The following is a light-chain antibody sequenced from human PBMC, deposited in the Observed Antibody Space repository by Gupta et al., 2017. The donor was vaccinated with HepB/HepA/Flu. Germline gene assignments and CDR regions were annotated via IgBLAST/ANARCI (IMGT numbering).Light chain of an antibody. CDR3: QQTYSAPFT. V-gene: IGKV1-39*01. Sequence: DIQMTQSPSSLSASVGDTVTITCRASQGIGNFLNWYQHKPGKVPELLIFAASSLRSGVPLRFSGSGSVTDFTLTISSLQPEDFTSYYCQQTYSAPFTFGQGTKLEI. CDR1: QGIGNF. CDR2: AAS. J-gene: IGKJ2*01.